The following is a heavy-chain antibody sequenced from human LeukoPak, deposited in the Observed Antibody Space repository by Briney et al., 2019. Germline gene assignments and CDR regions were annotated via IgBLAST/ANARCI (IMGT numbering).Heavy chain of an antibody. D-gene: IGHD3-9*01. J-gene: IGHJ4*02. CDR3: ASALRYFDWLLSGLDY. Sequence: PSETLYLTCSVSGVSISSYYWSWIRQPPGKGLEWIGHIYYSVSTDYNPSLKSRVTISVDTSKNQFSLKLSSVTAADTAVYYCASALRYFDWLLSGLDYWGQGTLVTVSS. CDR2: IYYSVST. CDR1: GVSISSYY. V-gene: IGHV4-59*08.